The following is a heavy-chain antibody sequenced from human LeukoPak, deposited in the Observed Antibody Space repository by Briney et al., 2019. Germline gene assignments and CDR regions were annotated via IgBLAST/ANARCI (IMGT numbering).Heavy chain of an antibody. CDR1: GYTFTSYA. Sequence: ASVKVSCKASGYTFTSYAMNWVRQAPGQGLEWMGWINTNTGNPTYAQGFTGRFVFSLDTSVSTAYLQISSLKAEDTAVYYCARDQGHDFWSGLPGLDYMDVWGKGTTVTVSS. CDR3: ARDQGHDFWSGLPGLDYMDV. D-gene: IGHD3-3*01. V-gene: IGHV7-4-1*02. CDR2: INTNTGNP. J-gene: IGHJ6*03.